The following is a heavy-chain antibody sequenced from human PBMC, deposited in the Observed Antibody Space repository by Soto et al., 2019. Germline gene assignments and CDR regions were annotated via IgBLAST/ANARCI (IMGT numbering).Heavy chain of an antibody. J-gene: IGHJ4*02. CDR2: IIPIFGTA. D-gene: IGHD3-22*01. CDR1: GGTFSSYA. Sequence: QVQLVQSGAEVKKPGSSVKVSCKASGGTFSSYAISWVRQAPGQGLEWMGGIIPIFGTANYAQNFQGRVTINADESTRTDYMELSSLRSEDTAVYYCARGGSYYYERSGSLPPFEYWGQGTLVTVSS. V-gene: IGHV1-69*01. CDR3: ARGGSYYYERSGSLPPFEY.